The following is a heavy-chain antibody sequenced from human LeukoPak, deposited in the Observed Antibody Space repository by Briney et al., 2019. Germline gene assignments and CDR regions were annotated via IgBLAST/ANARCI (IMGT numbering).Heavy chain of an antibody. Sequence: GASVKVSCKASGYTFTGYYMHWVRQAPGQGLEWMGWINPNGGGTNYAQKFQGRVTMTRDTSISTAYMELSRLRSDDTAVYYCARDSGTAANWFDPWGQGTLVTVSS. CDR3: ARDSGTAANWFDP. D-gene: IGHD1-1*01. V-gene: IGHV1-2*02. J-gene: IGHJ5*02. CDR2: INPNGGGT. CDR1: GYTFTGYY.